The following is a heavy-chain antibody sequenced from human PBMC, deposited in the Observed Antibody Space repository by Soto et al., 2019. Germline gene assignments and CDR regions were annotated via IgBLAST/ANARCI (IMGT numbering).Heavy chain of an antibody. J-gene: IGHJ4*02. CDR2: IFSNDVK. V-gene: IGHV2-26*01. Sequence: QVTLKESGPVLVKPTETLTLTCTVSGFSLSNARMGVSWIRQPPGKALEWLAHIFSNDVKSYSTSLKSRPTXSXVPSKSQVVLTMTNMDPVDTATYYCARIYYYDSSGYWGQGTLVTVSS. CDR1: GFSLSNARMG. CDR3: ARIYYYDSSGY. D-gene: IGHD3-22*01.